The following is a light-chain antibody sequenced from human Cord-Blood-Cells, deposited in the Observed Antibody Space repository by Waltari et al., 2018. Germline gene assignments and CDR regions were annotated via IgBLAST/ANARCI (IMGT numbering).Light chain of an antibody. CDR2: DAS. V-gene: IGKV3-11*01. Sequence: EIVLTQPPATLSLSPGERATLSCRASQSVSSYLAWYQQKPGQAPRLLIYDASNRATGIPARFSGSGPGTDFTLTISSLEPEDFAVYYCQQRSNWPLTFGGGTKVEIK. CDR3: QQRSNWPLT. J-gene: IGKJ4*01. CDR1: QSVSSY.